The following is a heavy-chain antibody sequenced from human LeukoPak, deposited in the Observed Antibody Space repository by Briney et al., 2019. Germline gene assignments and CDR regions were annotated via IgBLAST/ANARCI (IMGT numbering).Heavy chain of an antibody. V-gene: IGHV3-30*18. D-gene: IGHD2-2*01. Sequence: GGSLRLSCVASGFTFSSYGMHWVRQAPGKGLEWVAVISYDGSNKYYADSVKGRFTISRDNSKDTLYLQMNSLRAEDTAVYYCAKDGSAGYCSSTSCQPHYYYYGMDVWGKGTTVTVSS. CDR1: GFTFSSYG. CDR2: ISYDGSNK. J-gene: IGHJ6*04. CDR3: AKDGSAGYCSSTSCQPHYYYYGMDV.